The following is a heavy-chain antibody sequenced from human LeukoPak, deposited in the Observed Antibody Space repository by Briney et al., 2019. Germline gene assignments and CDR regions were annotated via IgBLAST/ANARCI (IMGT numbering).Heavy chain of an antibody. CDR1: GFTFSSYG. J-gene: IGHJ4*02. CDR2: ISYDGANK. V-gene: IGHV3-30*03. Sequence: PGRSLRLSCAASGFTFSSYGMHWVRQAPGKGLEWVAVISYDGANKYYADSVKGRFTISRDNSKNTLYLQMNSLRAEDTAVYYCARDTVGGYFDYWGQGTLVTVSS. CDR3: ARDTVGGYFDY. D-gene: IGHD4-23*01.